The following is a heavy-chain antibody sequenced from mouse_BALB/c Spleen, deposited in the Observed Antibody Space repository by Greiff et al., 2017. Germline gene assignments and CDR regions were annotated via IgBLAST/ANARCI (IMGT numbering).Heavy chain of an antibody. Sequence: EVKLMESGGGLVQPGGSRKLSCAASGFTFSSYTMSWVRQTPEKRLEWVATISSGGSYTYYPDSVKGRFTISRDNAKNTLYLQMSSLKSEDTAMYYCARDGGVYFDYWGQGTTLTVSS. V-gene: IGHV5-6-4*01. CDR1: GFTFSSYT. CDR2: ISSGGSYT. CDR3: ARDGGVYFDY. J-gene: IGHJ2*01.